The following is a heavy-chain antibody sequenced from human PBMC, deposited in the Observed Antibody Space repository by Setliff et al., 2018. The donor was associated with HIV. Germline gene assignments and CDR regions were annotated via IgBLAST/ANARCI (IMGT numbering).Heavy chain of an antibody. CDR1: GGSISSSNW. Sequence: SETLSLTCAVSGGSISSSNWWSWVRQPPGKGLEWIGEIFHSGNTNFNPSLRSRVTISVDVSLDTAYMELDRLTVDDLALYYCVREDPNDAYGALDIWGQGTKVTVSS. J-gene: IGHJ3*02. CDR3: VREDPNDAYGALDI. CDR2: IFHSGNT. V-gene: IGHV4-4*02. D-gene: IGHD2-8*01.